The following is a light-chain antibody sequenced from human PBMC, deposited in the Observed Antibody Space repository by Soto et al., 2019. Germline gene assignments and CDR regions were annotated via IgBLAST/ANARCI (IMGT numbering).Light chain of an antibody. J-gene: IGLJ2*01. CDR1: SSNLGAGYD. V-gene: IGLV1-40*01. Sequence: QSVLTQPPSVSGAPGQRVTLSCTGNSSNLGAGYDVHWYQQLPGAAPKLVIFGNRNRPSGVPDRFSGSKSGNTASLTVSGIQAEDEADYYCSSYGGRNIVIFGGGTKLTVL. CDR3: SSYGGRNIVI. CDR2: GNR.